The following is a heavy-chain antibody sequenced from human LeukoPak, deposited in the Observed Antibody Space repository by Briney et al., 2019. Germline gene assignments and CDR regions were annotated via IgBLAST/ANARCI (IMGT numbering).Heavy chain of an antibody. CDR1: GFTVSSNY. Sequence: GGSLRLSCAASGFTVSSNYMSWVRQAPGKGLEWVSVIYSGGSTYYADSVKGRFTISRDNSKNTLYLQTNSLIAEDTAVYYCASPESLDYWGQGTLVTVSS. V-gene: IGHV3-53*01. CDR2: IYSGGST. CDR3: ASPESLDY. J-gene: IGHJ4*02.